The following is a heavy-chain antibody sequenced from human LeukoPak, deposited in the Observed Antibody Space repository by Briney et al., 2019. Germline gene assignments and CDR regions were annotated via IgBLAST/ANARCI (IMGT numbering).Heavy chain of an antibody. CDR3: QSRYLEWLLEY. D-gene: IGHD3-3*01. J-gene: IGHJ4*02. CDR2: IYSSGSA. Sequence: SETLSLTCAVSGGSIINSNWWSWVRQPPGKGLEWIGSIYSSGSAYYNPSLKSRVTISVDTSKNQFSLRLSSVTAADTAVYYCQSRYLEWLLEYWGQGTLVTVSS. CDR1: GGSIINSNW. V-gene: IGHV4-39*01.